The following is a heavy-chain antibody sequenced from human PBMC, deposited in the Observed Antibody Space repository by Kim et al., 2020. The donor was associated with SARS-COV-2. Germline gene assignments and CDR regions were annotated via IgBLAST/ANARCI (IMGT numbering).Heavy chain of an antibody. CDR3: VREPAN. Sequence: GSSMRYDDSVQGRFRISRDNAKKSLSLQMNSLTTEDTAVYYCVREPANWGQGTLVTVSS. J-gene: IGHJ4*02. V-gene: IGHV3-11*01. CDR2: GSSM.